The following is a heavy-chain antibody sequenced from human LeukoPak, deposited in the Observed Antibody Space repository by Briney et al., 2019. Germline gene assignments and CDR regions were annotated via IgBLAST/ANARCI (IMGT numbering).Heavy chain of an antibody. V-gene: IGHV4-61*02. CDR2: VYDSGST. J-gene: IGHJ5*02. CDR1: DDAITIGSHY. CDR3: ARESGELIGYQWIDP. Sequence: PSETLSLTCTISDDAITIGSHYWSWIQQPAGKAMQWIGRVYDSGSTDYNVSLRSRVAISVDMSKKQFSLRLSSVTAADTAVYYCARESGELIGYQWIDPWGQGILVTLSS. D-gene: IGHD3-10*01.